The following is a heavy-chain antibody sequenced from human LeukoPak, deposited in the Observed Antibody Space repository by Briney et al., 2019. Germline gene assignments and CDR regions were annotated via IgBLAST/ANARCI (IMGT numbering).Heavy chain of an antibody. J-gene: IGHJ4*02. CDR3: AKEGDYGDYYFDY. V-gene: IGHV3-30*18. CDR2: ISYDGSNT. D-gene: IGHD4-17*01. Sequence: PGGSLRLSCAASGFTFSNYGIVWVRQAPGKGLEWVAVISYDGSNTYYADSVKGRFTISRDNSKNTLYLQMNSLRAEDTAVYYCAKEGDYGDYYFDYWGQGTLVTVSS. CDR1: GFTFSNYG.